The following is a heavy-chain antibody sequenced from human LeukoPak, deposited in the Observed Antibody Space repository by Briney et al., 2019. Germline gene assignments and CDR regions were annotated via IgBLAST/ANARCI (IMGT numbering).Heavy chain of an antibody. CDR3: ARDRDGSRSLFDP. D-gene: IGHD2-2*01. J-gene: IGHJ5*02. CDR2: INPNSGDT. V-gene: IGHV1-2*02. CDR1: GYIFTGYY. Sequence: GASVKVSCKASGYIFTGYYMYWVRQAPGQGLECMGWINPNSGDTNYAAKFQGRVTMTRDTSINTAYMELSRLRSDDTAVYYCARDRDGSRSLFDPWGQGTLVTVSS.